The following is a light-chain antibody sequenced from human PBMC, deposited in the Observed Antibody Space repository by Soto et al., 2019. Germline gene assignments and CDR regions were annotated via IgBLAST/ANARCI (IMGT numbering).Light chain of an antibody. CDR1: SSDVGGSNY. Sequence: QSALTQPASVSGSPGQSITISCTGTSSDVGGSNYVSWYQQHPGKAPKLIIFDVIHRPSGFSNRFSGSKSGNTASLTISGLQAEDEADYYCSSYTSSSTYVFGTGTKLTVL. CDR3: SSYTSSSTYV. J-gene: IGLJ1*01. V-gene: IGLV2-14*03. CDR2: DVI.